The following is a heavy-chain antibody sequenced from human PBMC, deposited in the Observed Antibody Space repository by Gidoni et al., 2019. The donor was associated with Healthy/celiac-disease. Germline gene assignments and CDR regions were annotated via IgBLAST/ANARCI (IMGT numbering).Heavy chain of an antibody. J-gene: IGHJ4*02. CDR1: GGSISSSSYY. D-gene: IGHD5-18*01. CDR2: IYYSGST. Sequence: GGSISSSSYYWGWIRQPPGKGLEWIGSIYYSGSTYYNPSLKSRVTISVDTSKNQFSLKLSSVTAADTAVYYCARWRGYSYGYSDYWGQGTLVTVSS. CDR3: ARWRGYSYGYSDY. V-gene: IGHV4-39*01.